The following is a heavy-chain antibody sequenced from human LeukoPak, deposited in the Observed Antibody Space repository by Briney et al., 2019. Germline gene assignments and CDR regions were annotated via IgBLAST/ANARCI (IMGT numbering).Heavy chain of an antibody. V-gene: IGHV3-74*01. D-gene: IGHD6-6*01. CDR2: ISPTGSAT. CDR3: ARGPNSNWSGLDF. J-gene: IGHJ4*02. Sequence: GGSLRLSCIASGFSFSGHWMHWARQLPGKGLVWVSRISPTGSATSYADSVKGRFTVSRDNAKNTLYLQVNNLRAEDTAVYYCARGPNSNWSGLDFWGQGTLLTVSS. CDR1: GFSFSGHW.